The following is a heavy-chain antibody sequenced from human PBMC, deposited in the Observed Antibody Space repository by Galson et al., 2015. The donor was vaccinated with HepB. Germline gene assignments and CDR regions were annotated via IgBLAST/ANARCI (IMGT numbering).Heavy chain of an antibody. Sequence: QSGAEVTKPGESLRISCEGSGYNFANYFINWVRQMPGKGLEWVGRIDPSGSYTNYSPSFQGHVDISADKSINTAYLQWSSLKASDTAIYYCARRFTMVRGVSNDGFDVWGQGTMVTVSS. J-gene: IGHJ3*01. CDR3: ARRFTMVRGVSNDGFDV. D-gene: IGHD3-10*01. CDR1: GYNFANYF. CDR2: IDPSGSYT. V-gene: IGHV5-10-1*01.